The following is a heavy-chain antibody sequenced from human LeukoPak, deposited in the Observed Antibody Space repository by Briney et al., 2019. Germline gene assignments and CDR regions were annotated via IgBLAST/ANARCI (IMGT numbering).Heavy chain of an antibody. CDR3: ARQIGYSYAYAVY. Sequence: SETLSLTCTVSGYSISSGYYWGWIRQPPGKGLEWIGSIYYSGSTYYNPSLKSRVTISVDTSKNQFSLKLNSVTAADTAVYYCARQIGYSYAYAVYWGQGTLVTVSS. CDR1: GYSISSGYY. V-gene: IGHV4-38-2*02. J-gene: IGHJ4*02. CDR2: IYYSGST. D-gene: IGHD5-18*01.